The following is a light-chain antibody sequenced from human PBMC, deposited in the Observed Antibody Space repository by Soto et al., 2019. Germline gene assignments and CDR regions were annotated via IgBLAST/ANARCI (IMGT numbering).Light chain of an antibody. V-gene: IGKV3-20*01. CDR1: RSVSDTL. CDR3: QQYGDSSWT. J-gene: IGKJ1*01. CDR2: VTS. Sequence: IVLTQSPGTLSLSPGERATLSCRSDRSVSDTLLTWFQQKPGQAPRLLIFVTSNRAPGIPDRFSGSGSGTDFTLTISRLEPDDFAVYDCQQYGDSSWTFSQGTKVEIK.